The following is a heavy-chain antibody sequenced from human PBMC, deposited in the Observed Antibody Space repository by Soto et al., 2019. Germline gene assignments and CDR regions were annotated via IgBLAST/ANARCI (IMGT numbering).Heavy chain of an antibody. D-gene: IGHD3-3*01. J-gene: IGHJ4*02. CDR2: ISYEGSNK. CDR1: GFVFSHYA. CDR3: ARVHPYDVWSATRSDTFDY. V-gene: IGHV3-30-3*01. Sequence: QVQLVESGGGVVQPGRSLRLSCAASGFVFSHYAMHWVRQAPGKGLEWMAIISYEGSNKYYADSVKGRFTISRDNSKNTLYLQMNSLRVEDTAVYYCARVHPYDVWSATRSDTFDYWGQGTLVTVSS.